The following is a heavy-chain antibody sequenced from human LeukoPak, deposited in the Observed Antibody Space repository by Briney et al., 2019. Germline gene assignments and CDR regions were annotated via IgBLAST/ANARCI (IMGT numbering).Heavy chain of an antibody. D-gene: IGHD2-2*01. J-gene: IGHJ3*02. Sequence: SETLSLTCTVSGGSISSGGYYWSWIRQHPGKGLEWIGYIYYSGSTYYNPSLKSRVTISVDTSKQQSSLKLSSVTAADTAVYYCARDQREYCSSTSCYGSPPDAFDIWGQGTMVTVSS. CDR3: ARDQREYCSSTSCYGSPPDAFDI. CDR1: GGSISSGGYY. V-gene: IGHV4-31*03. CDR2: IYYSGST.